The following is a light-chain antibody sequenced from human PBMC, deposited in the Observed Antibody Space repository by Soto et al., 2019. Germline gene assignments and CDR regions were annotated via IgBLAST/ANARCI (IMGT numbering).Light chain of an antibody. Sequence: EIVLTQSPGTLSLSPGERATLSCRASQSVSSSYLAWYQQKPGQAPRLLIYGASSRATGIPDRFSGSGSGTDVTLTISRLETEDFAVYYCQKYGSSGWTFGQGTKVEIK. CDR3: QKYGSSGWT. J-gene: IGKJ1*01. CDR2: GAS. V-gene: IGKV3-20*01. CDR1: QSVSSSY.